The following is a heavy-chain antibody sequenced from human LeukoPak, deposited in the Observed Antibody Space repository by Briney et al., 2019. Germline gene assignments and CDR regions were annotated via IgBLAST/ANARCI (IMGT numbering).Heavy chain of an antibody. CDR3: AKGDYGDYAFDY. V-gene: IGHV3-30*02. CDR1: GFTFSSYG. Sequence: GSLRLSCAASGFTFSSYGMHWVRQAPGKGLEWVAFIRYDGSNKYYADSVKGRFTISRDNSKNTLYLQMNSLRAEDTAVYYCAKGDYGDYAFDYWGQGTLVTVSS. D-gene: IGHD4-17*01. J-gene: IGHJ4*02. CDR2: IRYDGSNK.